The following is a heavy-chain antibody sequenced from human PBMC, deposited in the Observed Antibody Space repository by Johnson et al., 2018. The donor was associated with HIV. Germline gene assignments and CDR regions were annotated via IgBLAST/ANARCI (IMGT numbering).Heavy chain of an antibody. CDR3: TTVGGHDALDI. D-gene: IGHD2-15*01. CDR1: GFTFDDYG. J-gene: IGHJ3*02. V-gene: IGHV3-15*01. Sequence: EVQLVESGGGVVRPGGSLRLSCAASGFTFDDYGMNWVRQAPGKGLEWVGRIRSTAAGGTIEYAASVKGRFTISRDDSKNTLYLQMNSLKTEDTAVYYCTTVGGHDALDIWGQGTMVTV. CDR2: IRSTAAGGTI.